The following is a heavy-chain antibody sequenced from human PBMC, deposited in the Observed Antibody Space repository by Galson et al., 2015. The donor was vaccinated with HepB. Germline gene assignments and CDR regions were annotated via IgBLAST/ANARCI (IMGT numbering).Heavy chain of an antibody. D-gene: IGHD2-15*01. CDR2: INHSGST. CDR1: GGSFSGYY. CDR3: ANLGYCSGGSCYSDPQNHPYGMDV. J-gene: IGHJ6*02. V-gene: IGHV4-34*01. Sequence: ETLSLTCAVYGGSFSGYYWSWIRQPPGKGLEWIGEINHSGSTNYNPSLKSRVTISVDTSKNQFSLKLSSVTAADTAVYYCANLGYCSGGSCYSDPQNHPYGMDVWGQGTRSPSP.